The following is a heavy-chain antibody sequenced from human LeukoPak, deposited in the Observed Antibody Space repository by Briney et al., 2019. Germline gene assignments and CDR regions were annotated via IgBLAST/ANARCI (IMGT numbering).Heavy chain of an antibody. Sequence: GGSLRLSCAASGFTFSSYGMHWVRQAPGKGLEWVAVIWYDGSNKHYADSVKGRFTISRDNSKNTLYLQMNSLRAEDTAVYYCARGAAYYDSSGPSNIWGQGTVVTVSS. CDR3: ARGAAYYDSSGPSNI. CDR2: IWYDGSNK. CDR1: GFTFSSYG. D-gene: IGHD3-22*01. J-gene: IGHJ3*02. V-gene: IGHV3-33*01.